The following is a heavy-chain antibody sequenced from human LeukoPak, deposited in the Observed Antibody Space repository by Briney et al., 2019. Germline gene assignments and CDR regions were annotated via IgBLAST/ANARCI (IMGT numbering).Heavy chain of an antibody. CDR1: GFTFSSYD. V-gene: IGHV3-13*01. CDR3: AEKHYYDSSGTYTYYYGMDV. CDR2: IGTAGDT. D-gene: IGHD3-22*01. Sequence: GGSLRLSCAASGFTFSSYDMHWVRQATGKGLEWVSAIGTAGDTYYPGSVKGGFTISRENAKNSLYLQMNSLRAGDTAVYYCAEKHYYDSSGTYTYYYGMDVWGQGTTVTVSS. J-gene: IGHJ6*02.